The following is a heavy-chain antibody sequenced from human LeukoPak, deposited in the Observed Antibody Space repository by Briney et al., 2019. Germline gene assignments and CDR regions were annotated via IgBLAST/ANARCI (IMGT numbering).Heavy chain of an antibody. Sequence: GGSLRLSCAASGFTFSSYWVSWVRQAPGKGLEWVANIKQDGSEKYYVDSVKGRFTISRDNAKNSLYLQMNSLRAEDTAVYYCASDTIVVVTAMPFDYWGQGTLVTVSS. V-gene: IGHV3-7*01. CDR3: ASDTIVVVTAMPFDY. J-gene: IGHJ4*02. D-gene: IGHD2-21*02. CDR2: IKQDGSEK. CDR1: GFTFSSYW.